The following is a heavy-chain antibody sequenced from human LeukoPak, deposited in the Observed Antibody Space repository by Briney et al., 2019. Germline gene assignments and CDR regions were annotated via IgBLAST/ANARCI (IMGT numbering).Heavy chain of an antibody. V-gene: IGHV4-34*01. D-gene: IGHD3-22*01. CDR2: MNPSGST. CDR3: ARGRQDVTMIVVVMTAVSYYLDV. CDR1: GGTFSGYY. Sequence: SETLSLTCAAYGGTFSGYYWTWIRQTPEKGLEWIGEMNPSGSTSYNPSLKSRVTISVDTSKNQFSLKLSSVTAADTAVYYCARGRQDVTMIVVVMTAVSYYLDVWGKGTTVTVS. J-gene: IGHJ6*03.